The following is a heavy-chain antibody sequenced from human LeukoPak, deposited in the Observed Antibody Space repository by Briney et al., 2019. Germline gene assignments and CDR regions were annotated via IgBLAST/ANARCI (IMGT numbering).Heavy chain of an antibody. J-gene: IGHJ4*02. D-gene: IGHD1-26*01. CDR3: ARGINSGSYYDGFVDY. Sequence: SETLSLTCSVSGGSISSSGNYWVWIRQPPGKGLEWIGSIYYSGSTCYNPSLKSRVTISVDTSKNQFSLKLSSVTAADTAVYYCARGINSGSYYDGFVDYWGQGTLVTVSS. CDR1: GGSISSSGNY. CDR2: IYYSGST. V-gene: IGHV4-39*01.